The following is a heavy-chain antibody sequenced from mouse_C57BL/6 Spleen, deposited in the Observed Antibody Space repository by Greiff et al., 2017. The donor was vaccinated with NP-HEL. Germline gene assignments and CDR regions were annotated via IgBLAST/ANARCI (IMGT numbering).Heavy chain of an antibody. V-gene: IGHV1-81*01. Sequence: QVQLQQSGAELARPGASVKLSCKASGYTFTSYGISWVKQRTGQGLEWIGEIYPRSGNTYYNEKFKGKATLTADKSSSTAYMELRSLTSEDSAVYFCARSSLTVVEEDAMDYWGQGTSVTVSS. D-gene: IGHD1-1*01. J-gene: IGHJ4*01. CDR3: ARSSLTVVEEDAMDY. CDR2: IYPRSGNT. CDR1: GYTFTSYG.